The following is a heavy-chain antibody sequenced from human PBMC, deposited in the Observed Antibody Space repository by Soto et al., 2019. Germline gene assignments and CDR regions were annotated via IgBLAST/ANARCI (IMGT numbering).Heavy chain of an antibody. V-gene: IGHV3-30-3*01. CDR3: ARDQFLDAFDI. D-gene: IGHD2-21*01. CDR1: GFIFSSYS. CDR2: ISNDGSNK. J-gene: IGHJ3*02. Sequence: QVQLVESGGGVVQPGRSLRLSCAASGFIFSSYSMDWVRQAPGKGLEWVAIISNDGSNKYYVDSVKGRFTISRDNSNNTLSLQMNSLRAEDTAVYYCARDQFLDAFDIWGQGTMVTVSS.